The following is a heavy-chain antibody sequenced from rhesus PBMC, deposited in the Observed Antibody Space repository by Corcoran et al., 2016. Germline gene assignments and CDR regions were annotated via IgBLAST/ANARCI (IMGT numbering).Heavy chain of an antibody. CDR1: GGSISSSNW. CDR3: ARRDGGLDY. J-gene: IGHJ4*01. CDR2: IYGSGGST. V-gene: IGHV4-93*02. D-gene: IGHD3-9*01. Sequence: QVQLQESGPAVVKPSETLSLTCAVSGGSISSSNWWSWIRQSPVKGLEWIGGIYGSGGSTEYNPSLKSPVTISIDTSKNQFSLTLSSVTASDTAVYSCARRDGGLDYWGQGVLVTFSS.